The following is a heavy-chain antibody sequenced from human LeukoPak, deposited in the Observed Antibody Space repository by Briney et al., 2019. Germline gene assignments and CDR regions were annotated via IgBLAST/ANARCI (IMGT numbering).Heavy chain of an antibody. D-gene: IGHD3-3*01. CDR1: GGSISSGGYY. Sequence: PSETLSLTCTVSGGSISSGGYYWSWIRQHPGKGLEWIGYIYYSGSTYYNPSLKSRVTISVDTSKNQFSLELSSVTAADTAVYYCARVLEWVCDYWGQGTLVTVSS. V-gene: IGHV4-31*03. CDR3: ARVLEWVCDY. J-gene: IGHJ4*02. CDR2: IYYSGST.